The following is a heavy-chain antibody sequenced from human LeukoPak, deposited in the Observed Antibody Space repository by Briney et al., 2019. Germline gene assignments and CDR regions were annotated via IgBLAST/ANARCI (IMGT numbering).Heavy chain of an antibody. CDR2: IIPIFGTA. CDR1: GGTFSSYA. J-gene: IGHJ4*02. V-gene: IGHV1-69*05. CDR3: ARDRIVVGTGDYFDY. Sequence: ASVKVSCKASGGTFSSYAISWVRQAPGQGLEWMGGIIPIFGTANYAQKFQGRVTITTDESTSTAYMELSSLRSEDTAVYYCARDRIVVGTGDYFDYWGQGTLVTVSS. D-gene: IGHD2-2*01.